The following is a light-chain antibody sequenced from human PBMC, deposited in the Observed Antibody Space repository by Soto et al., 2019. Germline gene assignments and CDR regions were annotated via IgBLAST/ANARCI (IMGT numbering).Light chain of an antibody. V-gene: IGLV1-44*01. CDR3: AARYASLILV. J-gene: IGLJ3*02. CDR2: SHK. CDR1: SSNIGSNT. Sequence: QSVLTHPPSASVTPGQRVTISCSGSSSNIGSNTVNWYQQLPGTSPNPLIYSHKQRPSGVPDRFSGSKSGTSASLAISGLQSEHEADYYCAARYASLILVSGPGTKFIVL.